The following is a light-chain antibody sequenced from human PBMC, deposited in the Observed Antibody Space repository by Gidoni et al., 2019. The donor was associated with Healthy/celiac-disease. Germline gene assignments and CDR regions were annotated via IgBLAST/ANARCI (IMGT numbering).Light chain of an antibody. CDR3: QQLNSYPPVT. CDR1: QGISSY. Sequence: DIQLTQSPSFLSASVGDRVTITCLASQGISSYLAWYQQKPGKAPKLLIYAASTLQRGVPSRFSGNGSGTEFTLTISSLQPEDFATYYCQQLNSYPPVTVXGXTKVEIK. V-gene: IGKV1-9*01. CDR2: AAS. J-gene: IGKJ4*01.